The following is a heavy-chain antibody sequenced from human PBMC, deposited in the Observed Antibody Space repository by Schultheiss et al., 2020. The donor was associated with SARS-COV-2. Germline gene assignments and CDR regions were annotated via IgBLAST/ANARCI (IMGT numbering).Heavy chain of an antibody. D-gene: IGHD4-11*01. Sequence: GGSLRLSCAASGFTFSSYGMHWVRQAPGKGLEWVAVISYDGSNKYYADSVKGRFTISRDNSRNSLYLQMNSLRAEDTAVYYWAKDREPSYSSYYYYYYGMAVLGQGTTVTVSS. CDR3: AKDREPSYSSYYYYYYGMAV. CDR1: GFTFSSYG. J-gene: IGHJ6*02. CDR2: ISYDGSNK. V-gene: IGHV3-30*13.